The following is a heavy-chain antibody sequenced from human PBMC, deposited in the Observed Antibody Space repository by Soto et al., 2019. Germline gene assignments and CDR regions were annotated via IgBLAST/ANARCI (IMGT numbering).Heavy chain of an antibody. CDR2: IVPSLDTT. CDR1: GGTFSSSG. Sequence: QVHLVQSGTEVKKHGSSVKVSCKASGGTFSSSGFSWVRQAPGQGLEWMGMIVPSLDTTNYAQKFQARVTITADEVTSTADMELRSLRSEDTAVYYCARWPQPRYTADPYAVDVWGQGTRVIVSS. J-gene: IGHJ6*02. D-gene: IGHD3-16*02. V-gene: IGHV1-69*11. CDR3: ARWPQPRYTADPYAVDV.